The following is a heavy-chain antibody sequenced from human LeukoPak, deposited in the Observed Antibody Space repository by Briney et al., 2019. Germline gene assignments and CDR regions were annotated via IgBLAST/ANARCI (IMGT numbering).Heavy chain of an antibody. CDR3: ARDHSNTSGWYIWFGF. J-gene: IGHJ5*01. V-gene: IGHV1-18*04. CDR1: GYTFKNYG. D-gene: IGHD6-19*01. CDR2: ISTYNGDT. Sequence: ASVKVSCKASGYTFKNYGISWVRQAPGQGLEWMGWISTYNGDTKHAQKVQGRLTLTADASTSTAYMELRGLRSDDTAVYYCARDHSNTSGWYIWFGFWGQGTLVTVSS.